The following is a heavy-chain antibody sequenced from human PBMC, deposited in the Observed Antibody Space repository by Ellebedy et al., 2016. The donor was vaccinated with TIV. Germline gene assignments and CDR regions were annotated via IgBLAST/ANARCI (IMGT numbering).Heavy chain of an antibody. CDR3: AKEFYENYYDSNGLLDH. CDR1: GFSFSSYA. J-gene: IGHJ4*02. Sequence: GESLKISCAASGFSFSSYAMNWVRQAPGKGLEWVSSISGGGGTTYFADSVKGRFTISRDNSKNTLNLQMNTLRAEDTAVYYCAKEFYENYYDSNGLLDHWGQGILVTVSS. CDR2: ISGGGGTT. V-gene: IGHV3-23*01. D-gene: IGHD3-22*01.